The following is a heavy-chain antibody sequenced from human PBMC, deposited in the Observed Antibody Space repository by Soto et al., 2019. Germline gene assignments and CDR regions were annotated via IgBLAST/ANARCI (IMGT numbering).Heavy chain of an antibody. CDR1: GYTFTSYG. V-gene: IGHV1-18*01. D-gene: IGHD3-10*01. Sequence: QVQLVQSGDEVKKPGASVKVSCKASGYTFTSYGISWVRQAPGQGLEWMGWISAYNGNTNYAQKLQGRVTMTTDTSTSTAYMELRSLRSDDTAVYYCARDRWLWFGELYNWFDPWGQGTLVTVSS. J-gene: IGHJ5*02. CDR2: ISAYNGNT. CDR3: ARDRWLWFGELYNWFDP.